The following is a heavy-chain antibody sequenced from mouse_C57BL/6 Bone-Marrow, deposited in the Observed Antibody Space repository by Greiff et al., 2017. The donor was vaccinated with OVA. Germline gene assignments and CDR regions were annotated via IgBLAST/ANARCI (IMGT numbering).Heavy chain of an antibody. J-gene: IGHJ2*01. CDR2: INPGSGGT. V-gene: IGHV1-54*01. CDR3: ARSGWLLTCDD. Sequence: QVQLKESGAELVRPGTSVKVSCKASGYAFTNYLIEWVKQRPGQGLEWIGVINPGSGGTNYNEKFKGKATLTADKSSSTAYMQRSSLTSEDSAVYFCARSGWLLTCDDWGQGTTLTVSA. D-gene: IGHD2-3*01. CDR1: GYAFTNYL.